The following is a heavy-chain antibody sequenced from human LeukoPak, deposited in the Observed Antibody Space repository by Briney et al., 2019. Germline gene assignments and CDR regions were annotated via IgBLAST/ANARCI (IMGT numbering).Heavy chain of an antibody. D-gene: IGHD6-13*01. CDR3: AKQQQLVQIDY. J-gene: IGHJ4*02. V-gene: IGHV3-30*02. CDR1: GFTFSNYG. CDR2: IRFDGSHK. Sequence: GGSLRLSCAASGFTFSNYGLHWVRQAPGKGLEWVAFIRFDGSHKFYADSVKGRFTISRDSSKNTLYLQMDSLRTEDTALYYCAKQQQLVQIDYWGQGTLVTVSS.